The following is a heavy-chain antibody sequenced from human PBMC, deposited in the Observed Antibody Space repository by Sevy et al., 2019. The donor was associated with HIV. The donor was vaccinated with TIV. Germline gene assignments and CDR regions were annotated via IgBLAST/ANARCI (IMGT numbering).Heavy chain of an antibody. CDR1: GFTFSSYA. V-gene: IGHV3-23*01. CDR3: AKAQYYYDSSGYPIDY. D-gene: IGHD3-22*01. J-gene: IGHJ4*02. Sequence: GRSLRLSCAASGFTFSSYAMSWVRQAPGKGLEWVSAISGSGGSTYYADSVKGRFTISRDNSKNTLYLQMNSLRAEDTAVYYCAKAQYYYDSSGYPIDYWGQGTLVTVSS. CDR2: ISGSGGST.